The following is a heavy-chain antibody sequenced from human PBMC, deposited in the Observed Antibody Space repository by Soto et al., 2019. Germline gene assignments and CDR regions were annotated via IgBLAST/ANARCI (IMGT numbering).Heavy chain of an antibody. D-gene: IGHD2-2*01. CDR1: GGSISSSSYY. V-gene: IGHV4-39*01. CDR3: ATQGLGYCSSTSCYGGGVEVFAY. CDR2: IYYSGST. Sequence: QLQLQESGPGLVKPSETLSLTCTVSGGSISSSSYYWGWIRQPPGKGLEWIGSIYYSGSTYYNPYVKGRATTSVNTSNNQLSLKRSSVTAADTAVYYCATQGLGYCSSTSCYGGGVEVFAYWGQGTLVTVSS. J-gene: IGHJ4*02.